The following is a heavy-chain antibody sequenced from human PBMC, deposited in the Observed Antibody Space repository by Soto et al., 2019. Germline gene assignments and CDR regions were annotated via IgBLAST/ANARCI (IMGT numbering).Heavy chain of an antibody. V-gene: IGHV4-61*01. D-gene: IGHD2-8*01. CDR1: GDSVSSGSYY. CDR2: ISYSGST. CDR3: ARDGRRVYATDYYGMDV. Sequence: QVQLQESGPGLVKPSETLSLTCTVSGDSVSSGSYYWSWIRQPPGKGLEWIGYISYSGSTNYNPALKSPATISVDTSRNQFSLKLSSVTAADTAVYYCARDGRRVYATDYYGMDVWGQGTTITVSS. J-gene: IGHJ6*02.